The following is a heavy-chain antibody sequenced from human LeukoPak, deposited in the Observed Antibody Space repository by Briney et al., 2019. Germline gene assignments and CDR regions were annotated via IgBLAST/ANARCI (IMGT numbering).Heavy chain of an antibody. CDR1: GGTFSSYA. J-gene: IGHJ6*02. Sequence: SVKVSCKASGGTFSSYAISWVRQAPGQGLEWMGGIIPIFGTANYAQKFQGRVTITADESTSTAYMELSSLRSGDTAVYYCARRIYGDYDYYGMDVWGQGTTVTVSS. V-gene: IGHV1-69*13. CDR2: IIPIFGTA. CDR3: ARRIYGDYDYYGMDV. D-gene: IGHD4-17*01.